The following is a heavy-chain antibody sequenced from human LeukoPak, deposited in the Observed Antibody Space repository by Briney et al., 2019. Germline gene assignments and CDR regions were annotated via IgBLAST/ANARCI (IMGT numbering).Heavy chain of an antibody. D-gene: IGHD3-22*01. CDR2: INLNGGST. Sequence: PGGSLRLSCAASGFTFDDYGMSWVRQAPGKGLEWVSGINLNGGSTGYADSVKGRFTISRDNAKNSLYLQMNSLRAEDTALYHCARHYYDSSGERRYFDYWGQGTLVTVSS. CDR1: GFTFDDYG. V-gene: IGHV3-20*01. J-gene: IGHJ4*02. CDR3: ARHYYDSSGERRYFDY.